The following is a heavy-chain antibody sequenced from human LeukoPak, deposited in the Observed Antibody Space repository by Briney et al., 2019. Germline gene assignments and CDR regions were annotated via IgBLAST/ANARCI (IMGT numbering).Heavy chain of an antibody. CDR1: GFTFSSYW. V-gene: IGHV3-74*01. J-gene: IGHJ6*02. CDR2: IHSDGIST. CDR3: ARDRQYVMDV. Sequence: GGSLRLSCAASGFTFSSYWMHWVRQAPGKGLVWVSRIHSDGISTSYADSVKGRFNISRDNANNTLYLQMNSLRAEDTAVYYCARDRQYVMDVWGQGTTVTVS.